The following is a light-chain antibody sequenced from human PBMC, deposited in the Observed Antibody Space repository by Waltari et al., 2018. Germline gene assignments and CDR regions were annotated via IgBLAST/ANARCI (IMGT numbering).Light chain of an antibody. CDR3: QHYLRLPVT. CDR2: NAS. Sequence: EIVLTQSPGTLSLSPGERATVSCRASQSVNGALAWYQKKPGQAPRLLIYNASNRATGIPDRFSGSGSGTDFSLTISRLEPEDFAVYYCQHYLRLPVTFGQGTKVEI. V-gene: IGKV3-20*01. J-gene: IGKJ1*01. CDR1: QSVNGA.